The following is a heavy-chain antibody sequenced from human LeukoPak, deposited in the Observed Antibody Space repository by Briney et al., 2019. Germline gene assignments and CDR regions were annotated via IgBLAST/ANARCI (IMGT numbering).Heavy chain of an antibody. J-gene: IGHJ4*02. CDR2: IKSKTDGGTT. CDR3: TTLRQWLASDY. D-gene: IGHD6-19*01. Sequence: GGSLRLSCAASGFTFSNAWMSWVRQAPGKGLEWVGRIKSKTDGGTTDYAAPVQGRFTISRDDSKNTLYLQMNSLKTEDTAVYYCTTLRQWLASDYCGQGTLVTVSS. V-gene: IGHV3-15*01. CDR1: GFTFSNAW.